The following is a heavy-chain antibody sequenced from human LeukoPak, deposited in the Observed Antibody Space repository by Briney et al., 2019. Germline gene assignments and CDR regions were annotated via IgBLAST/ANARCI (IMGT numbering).Heavy chain of an antibody. CDR1: GITISSAW. CDR2: IKSESDGGTT. V-gene: IGHV3-15*01. J-gene: IGHJ4*02. Sequence: PGGSLSLSCEASGITISSAWMSWVRQPPGKGLEYVGRIKSESDGGTTDHAAPVKGRFTISRDDYKNTLYLQMNSLTIEDTAVYYCTTPPDWGQGTLVTVSA. CDR3: TTPPD.